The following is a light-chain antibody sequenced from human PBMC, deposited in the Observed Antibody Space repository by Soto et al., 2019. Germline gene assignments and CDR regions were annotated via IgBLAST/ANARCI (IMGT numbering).Light chain of an antibody. V-gene: IGKV1-39*01. CDR1: QSISSY. CDR2: AAS. CDR3: QQSYSLWT. Sequence: DIQMTQSPSSLSASVGDRVTITCRASQSISSYLNWYQQKPGKAPKLLIYAASSLQSGVPSRFSGSGSGTDFTLTIRSLQPEDFATYYCQQSYSLWTFGQGTKVEIK. J-gene: IGKJ1*01.